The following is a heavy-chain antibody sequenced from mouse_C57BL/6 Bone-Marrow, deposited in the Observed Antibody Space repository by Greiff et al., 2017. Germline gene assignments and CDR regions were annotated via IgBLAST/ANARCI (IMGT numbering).Heavy chain of an antibody. J-gene: IGHJ3*01. CDR3: ARYGGGFAY. V-gene: IGHV7-3*01. Sequence: DVKLVESGGGLVQPGGSLSLSCAASGFTFTDYYMSWVRQPPGKALEWLGFIRHKANGYTTEYSASVKGRFTISRDNSQSILYLQMNALRAEDSATYYCARYGGGFAYWGQGTLVTVSA. CDR1: GFTFTDYY. CDR2: IRHKANGYTT.